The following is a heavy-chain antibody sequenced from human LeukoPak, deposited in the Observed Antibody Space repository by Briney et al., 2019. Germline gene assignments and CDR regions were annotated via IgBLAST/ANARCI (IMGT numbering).Heavy chain of an antibody. Sequence: ASVKVSCKVSGYTLTELSMHWVRQAPGKGLEWMGGFDPEDGETIYAQKFQGRVTMTEDTSTDTAYMELSSLRSEDTAMYYCATDLIYLRGFDPWGQGTLVTVSS. CDR2: FDPEDGET. V-gene: IGHV1-24*01. D-gene: IGHD3-10*01. CDR1: GYTLTELS. CDR3: ATDLIYLRGFDP. J-gene: IGHJ5*02.